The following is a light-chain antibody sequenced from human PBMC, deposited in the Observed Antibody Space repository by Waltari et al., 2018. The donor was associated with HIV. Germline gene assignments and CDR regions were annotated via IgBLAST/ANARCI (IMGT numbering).Light chain of an antibody. CDR3: TSYTSLTTVV. V-gene: IGLV2-14*03. CDR2: DFS. CDR1: NDDIGRYIY. Sequence: QSVLTQPASVSGSPGQSITISCTGTNDDIGRYIYVSCYQQHPGKAPKPLLYDFSSPPSGVSCRLSGPKSGHTAPPTISGIQTEDEAHYYCTSYTSLTTVVFGGGTKLTVL. J-gene: IGLJ2*01.